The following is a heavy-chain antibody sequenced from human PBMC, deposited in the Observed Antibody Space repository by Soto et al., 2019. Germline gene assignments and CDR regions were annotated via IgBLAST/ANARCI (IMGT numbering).Heavy chain of an antibody. V-gene: IGHV3-11*06. J-gene: IGHJ4*02. CDR3: ARETTIHGDYFDY. D-gene: IGHD1-1*01. Sequence: GGSLRLSCAASGFTFSDYYMTWIRQAPGKGLEWLSYISTSSTYTNYADSVKGRFTISRDNAKNSLYLQMNSLRAEDTAVYYCARETTIHGDYFDYWGQGTLVTVSS. CDR1: GFTFSDYY. CDR2: ISTSSTYT.